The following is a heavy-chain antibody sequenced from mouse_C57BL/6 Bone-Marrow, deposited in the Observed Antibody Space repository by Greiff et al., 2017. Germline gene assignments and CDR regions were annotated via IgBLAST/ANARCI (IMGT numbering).Heavy chain of an antibody. CDR3: ARGRYSNFYFDY. V-gene: IGHV5-4*03. D-gene: IGHD2-5*01. CDR1: GFTFSSYA. CDR2: ISDGGSYT. Sequence: EVMLVESGGGLVKPGGSLKLSCAASGFTFSSYAMSWVRQTPEKRLEWVATISDGGSYTYYPDNVKGRFTISRDNAKNNLYLQMSHLKSEDTAMYYCARGRYSNFYFDYWGQGTTLTVSS. J-gene: IGHJ2*01.